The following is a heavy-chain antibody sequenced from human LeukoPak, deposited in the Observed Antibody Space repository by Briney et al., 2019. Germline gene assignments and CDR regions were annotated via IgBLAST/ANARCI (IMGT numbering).Heavy chain of an antibody. Sequence: GGSLRLSCAASGFTFSSYGMSWVRQAPGKGLEWVANIKQDGSEKYYVDSVKGRFTISRDNAKNSLYLQMNSLRAEDTAVYYCARDLRFYGYDYWGQGTLVTVSS. J-gene: IGHJ4*02. CDR3: ARDLRFYGYDY. D-gene: IGHD3-3*01. CDR2: IKQDGSEK. CDR1: GFTFSSYG. V-gene: IGHV3-7*01.